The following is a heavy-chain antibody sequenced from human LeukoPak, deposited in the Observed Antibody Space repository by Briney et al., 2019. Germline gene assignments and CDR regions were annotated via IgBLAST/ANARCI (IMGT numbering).Heavy chain of an antibody. CDR1: GFTFSSYA. J-gene: IGHJ4*02. Sequence: GGSLRLSCAASGFTFSSYAMSWVRQAPGKGLEWVSAISGSGGSTYYADSVKGRFTVSRDNSKNTLYLQMNSLRAEDTAVYYCAKAVLQWLVLFYFDYWGQGTLVTVSS. D-gene: IGHD6-19*01. CDR3: AKAVLQWLVLFYFDY. CDR2: ISGSGGST. V-gene: IGHV3-23*01.